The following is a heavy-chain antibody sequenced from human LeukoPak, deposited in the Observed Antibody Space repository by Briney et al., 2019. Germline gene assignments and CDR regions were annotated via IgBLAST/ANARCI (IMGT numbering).Heavy chain of an antibody. CDR3: ASRGDTAMVTDY. CDR1: GFTFSSYA. J-gene: IGHJ4*02. Sequence: PGGSLRLSCAASGFTFSSYAMSWVRQAPGKGLEWVSAISGSGGSTYYADSVKGRLTISRDNSKNTLYLQMNSLRAEDTAVYYCASRGDTAMVTDYWGQGTLVTVSS. D-gene: IGHD5-18*01. CDR2: ISGSGGST. V-gene: IGHV3-23*01.